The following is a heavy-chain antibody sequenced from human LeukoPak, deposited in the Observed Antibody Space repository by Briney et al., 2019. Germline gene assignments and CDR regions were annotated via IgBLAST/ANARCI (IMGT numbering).Heavy chain of an antibody. Sequence: SETLSLTCTVSGGSISSSSYYWGWIRQPPGKGLEWIGSIYYSGSAYYNPSLKSRVTISVDRSKNQFSLKLSSVTAADTAVYSSATPSGYRGQGTLVTVS. V-gene: IGHV4-39*07. D-gene: IGHD3-22*01. J-gene: IGHJ4*02. CDR3: ATPSGY. CDR1: GGSISSSSYY. CDR2: IYYSGSA.